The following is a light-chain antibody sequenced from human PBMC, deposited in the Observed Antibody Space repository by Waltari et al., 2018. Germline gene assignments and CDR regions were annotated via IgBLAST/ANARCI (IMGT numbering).Light chain of an antibody. Sequence: DIQMTQSPSTLSASVGDRVTITCRASQSIPRWLAWYQQKAGKAPNLLIYKASILESGVPSRFSGGGSGTEFALTISSLQPDDFAPYYCQHYDSYSATFGRGTKVEIK. V-gene: IGKV1-5*03. CDR1: QSIPRW. J-gene: IGKJ4*02. CDR3: QHYDSYSAT. CDR2: KAS.